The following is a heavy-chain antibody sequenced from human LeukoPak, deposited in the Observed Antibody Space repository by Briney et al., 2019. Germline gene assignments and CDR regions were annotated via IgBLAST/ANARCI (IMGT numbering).Heavy chain of an antibody. CDR3: AGAEGYGAFDI. Sequence: GGSLRLSCAASGFTFSSYWMNWVRQAPGKGLVWVSRINSDGSNTKYADSVKGRFTISRDNAKNTLYLQMNSLRGEDTAVYYCAGAEGYGAFDIWGQGTMVTVSS. CDR2: INSDGSNT. J-gene: IGHJ3*02. V-gene: IGHV3-74*01. D-gene: IGHD6-13*01. CDR1: GFTFSSYW.